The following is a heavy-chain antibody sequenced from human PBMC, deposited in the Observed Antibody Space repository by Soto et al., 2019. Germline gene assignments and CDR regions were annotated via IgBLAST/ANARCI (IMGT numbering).Heavy chain of an antibody. J-gene: IGHJ6*02. Sequence: QAGGSLRLSCEVSGFSFSTSGMHWVRQAPGKGLEWVAVISSDGNNKYNADSVKGRFTISRDNSKNTLYLEMNSLRAEDTAVYYCAKDLFFSSWPTNLYGMDVWGQGTTVTVS. D-gene: IGHD6-13*01. CDR3: AKDLFFSSWPTNLYGMDV. CDR2: ISSDGNNK. CDR1: GFSFSTSG. V-gene: IGHV3-30*18.